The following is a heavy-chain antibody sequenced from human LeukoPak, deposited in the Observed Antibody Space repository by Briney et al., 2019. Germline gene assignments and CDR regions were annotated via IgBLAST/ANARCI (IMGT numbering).Heavy chain of an antibody. J-gene: IGHJ4*02. D-gene: IGHD3-22*01. CDR2: ISGSGGST. V-gene: IGHV3-23*01. CDR3: AKSVFLFYYYDSSGSHGGY. CDR1: GFTFSNYA. Sequence: QPGGSLRLSCAASGFTFSNYAMSWVRQAPGEGLEWVSAISGSGGSTYYADSVKGRFTISRDNSKNTLYLQMNSLRAEDTAVYYCAKSVFLFYYYDSSGSHGGYWGQGTLVTVSS.